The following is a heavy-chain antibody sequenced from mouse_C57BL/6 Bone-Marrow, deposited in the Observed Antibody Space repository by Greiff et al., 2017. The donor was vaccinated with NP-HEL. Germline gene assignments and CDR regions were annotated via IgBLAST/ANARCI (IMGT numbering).Heavy chain of an antibody. D-gene: IGHD2-4*01. CDR2: INPGSGGT. CDR1: GYAFTNYL. CDR3: ARGGIYYDYAWFAY. Sequence: VKLMESGAELVRPGTSVKVSCKASGYAFTNYLIEWVKQRPGQGLEWIGVINPGSGGTNYNEKFKGKATLTADKSSSTAYMQLSSLTSEDSAVYFCARGGIYYDYAWFAYGGQGTLVTVSA. J-gene: IGHJ3*01. V-gene: IGHV1-54*01.